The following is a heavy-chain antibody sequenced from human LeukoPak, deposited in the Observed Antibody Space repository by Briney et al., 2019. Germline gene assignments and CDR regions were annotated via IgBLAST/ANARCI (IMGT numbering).Heavy chain of an antibody. J-gene: IGHJ4*02. V-gene: IGHV3-74*01. CDR3: VREWRMSDKYSFDS. Sequence: GGSLRLSCAASGFTFSKYAMSWVRQAPGKGLVWVARINSDGKSISYTDSVKGRFTISRDNAKNTLYLQMNSLRAEDTAVYYCVREWRMSDKYSFDSWGQGTLVTVSS. CDR2: INSDGKSI. CDR1: GFTFSKYA. D-gene: IGHD2/OR15-2a*01.